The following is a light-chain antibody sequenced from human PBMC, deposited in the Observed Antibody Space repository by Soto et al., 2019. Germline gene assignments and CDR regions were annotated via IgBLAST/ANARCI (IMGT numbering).Light chain of an antibody. CDR1: TGAVTSTHW. J-gene: IGLJ2*01. V-gene: IGLV7-46*01. Sequence: QAVVTQEPSLTVSPGGTVTLTCASSTGAVTSTHWPYWVQQKPGQAPRTMIHDTNVRHSWTPARFSGSLLGGKAALTLSGAQPEEEADYYCLLSYNGARVFGGGTKLTVL. CDR2: DTN. CDR3: LLSYNGARV.